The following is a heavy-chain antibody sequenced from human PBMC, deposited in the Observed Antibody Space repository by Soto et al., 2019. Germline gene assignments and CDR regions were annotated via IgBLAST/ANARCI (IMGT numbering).Heavy chain of an antibody. CDR1: EVTGIGNY. V-gene: IGHV3-66*01. D-gene: IGHD3-9*01. Sequence: WAVVEVTGIGNYGRCIRKTPGKGLEWVSVIYSGGSTYYADSVKGRFTISRDNSKNTLYLQMNSLRAEDTAVYYCAREARYFVPTTNTQAQNWGQGTLVPVSS. J-gene: IGHJ4*02. CDR2: IYSGGST. CDR3: AREARYFVPTTNTQAQN.